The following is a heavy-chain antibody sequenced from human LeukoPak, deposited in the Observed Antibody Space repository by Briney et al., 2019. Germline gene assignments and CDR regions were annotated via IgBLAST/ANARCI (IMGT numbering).Heavy chain of an antibody. CDR1: GFTFSSYA. CDR3: ARDYYDSSGYYYY. CDR2: ISYDGSNK. D-gene: IGHD3-22*01. V-gene: IGHV3-30-3*01. J-gene: IGHJ4*02. Sequence: GRSLRLSCAASGFTFSSYAMHWVRQALGKGLEWVAVISYDGSNKYYADSVKGRFTISRDNSKNTLYLQMNSLRAEDTAVYYCARDYYDSSGYYYYWGQGTLVTVSS.